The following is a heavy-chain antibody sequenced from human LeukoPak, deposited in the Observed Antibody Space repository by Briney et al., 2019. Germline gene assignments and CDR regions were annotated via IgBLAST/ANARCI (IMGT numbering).Heavy chain of an antibody. CDR3: AKDRGYCSGGSCYYFDY. CDR2: IRSDGSNI. CDR1: GFTFNNYG. Sequence: SGGSLRLSCAASGFTFNNYGMHWVRQAPGKGLEWVTFIRSDGSNIYYADSVKGRFTISRDNSKNTLYLQMNSLRAEDTAVYYCAKDRGYCSGGSCYYFDYWGQGTLVTVSS. J-gene: IGHJ4*02. V-gene: IGHV3-30*02. D-gene: IGHD2-15*01.